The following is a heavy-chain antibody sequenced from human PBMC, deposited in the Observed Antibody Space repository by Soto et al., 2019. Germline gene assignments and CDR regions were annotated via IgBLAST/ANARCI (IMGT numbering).Heavy chain of an antibody. D-gene: IGHD2-15*01. CDR1: GVSLSTSAVG. V-gene: IGHV2-5*02. J-gene: IGHJ4*02. CDR2: IYWDDDQ. CDR3: ASRHRDESGGGYYPLRFDF. Sequence: SGPTLVNPTQTLTLTCTLSGVSLSTSAVGVGWIRQLPGKALERLALIYWDDDQRYMPSLESRLNSTPDTYKNQVVLELANVDSADRGTYFCASRHRDESGGGYYPLRFDFWGQGALVTVSS.